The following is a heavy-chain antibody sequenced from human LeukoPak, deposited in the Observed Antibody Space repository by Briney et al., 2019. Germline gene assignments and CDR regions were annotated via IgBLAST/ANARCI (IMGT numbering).Heavy chain of an antibody. CDR2: IYYSGST. D-gene: IGHD3-10*01. CDR1: GGSISSGGYY. J-gene: IGHJ4*02. Sequence: SETLSLTCTVSGGSISSGGYYWSWIRQHPGKGLEWIGYIYYSGSTYYNPSLKSRVTISVDTSKNQFSLKLSSVTAADTAVYYCARAGPYGSGSYYSLDYWGQGTLVTVSS. V-gene: IGHV4-31*03. CDR3: ARAGPYGSGSYYSLDY.